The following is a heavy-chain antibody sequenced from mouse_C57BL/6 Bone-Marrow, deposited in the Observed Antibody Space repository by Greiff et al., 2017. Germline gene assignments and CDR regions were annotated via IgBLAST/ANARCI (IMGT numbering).Heavy chain of an antibody. J-gene: IGHJ3*01. D-gene: IGHD2-3*01. CDR2: IDPSDSYT. CDR1: GYTFTSYW. CDR3: ARENYDGYYGAY. V-gene: IGHV1-69*01. Sequence: VQLQQSGAELVMPGASVKLSCKASGYTFTSYWMHWVKQRPGQGLEWIGEIDPSDSYTNYNQKFKGKSTLTVDKSSSTAYMQLSSLTSEDSAGYYWARENYDGYYGAYWGQGTLVTVSA.